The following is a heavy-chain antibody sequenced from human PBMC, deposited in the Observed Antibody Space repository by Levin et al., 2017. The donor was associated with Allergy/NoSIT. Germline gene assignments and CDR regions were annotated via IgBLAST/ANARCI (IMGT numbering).Heavy chain of an antibody. CDR2: IYYSGST. D-gene: IGHD2-15*01. CDR1: GGSISGYY. CDR3: ARHLPKGCSLALDY. Sequence: SETLSLTCTVSGGSISGYYWSWIRQPPGKGLEWIGYIYYSGSTNYNPSLKSRVTISVDTSKNQFSLNLSSVTAADTAVYYCARHLPKGCSLALDYWGQGTLVTVSS. J-gene: IGHJ4*02. V-gene: IGHV4-59*08.